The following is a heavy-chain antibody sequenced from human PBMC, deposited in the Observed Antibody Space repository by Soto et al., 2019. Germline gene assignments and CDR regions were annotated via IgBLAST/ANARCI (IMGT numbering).Heavy chain of an antibody. CDR2: IIPIFGTA. CDR3: ARLMVYYYDSSGLNWFDP. V-gene: IGHV1-69*06. J-gene: IGHJ5*02. Sequence: QVQLVQSGAEVKNPGSSVKVSCKASGGTFSSYAISWVRQAPGQGLEWMGGIIPIFGTANYAQKFQGRVTITADKSTSTAYMELSSLRSEDTAVYYCARLMVYYYDSSGLNWFDPWGQGTLVTVSS. D-gene: IGHD3-22*01. CDR1: GGTFSSYA.